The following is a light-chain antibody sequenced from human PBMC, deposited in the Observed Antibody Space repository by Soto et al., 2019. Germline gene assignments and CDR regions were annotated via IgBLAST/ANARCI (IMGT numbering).Light chain of an antibody. Sequence: QSALTQPASVSGSPEQSITISCTGTSSDVGGYNSVSWYQQHPGKAPKLMIYDVNNRPSGVSNRFSGSKSGNTASLTISGLQAEDEADYYCNSYTSSSTYVFGTGTKVTVL. V-gene: IGLV2-14*01. CDR2: DVN. CDR1: SSDVGGYNS. J-gene: IGLJ1*01. CDR3: NSYTSSSTYV.